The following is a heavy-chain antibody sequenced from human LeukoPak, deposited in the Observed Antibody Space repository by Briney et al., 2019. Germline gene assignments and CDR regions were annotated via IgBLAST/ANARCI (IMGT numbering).Heavy chain of an antibody. CDR3: ARDCGGDCRPYWYCDL. J-gene: IGHJ2*01. CDR1: GYTFPRYY. CDR2: INHSGGST. V-gene: IGHV1-46*01. Sequence: ASVKVSCKACGYTFPRYYTHWVRQAAGQGLEGVGIINHSGGSTSYAQKFQGRVTMTRDTSTSTVYMELSSLRSEDTAVYYCARDCGGDCRPYWYCDLWGRGTLVTVSS. D-gene: IGHD2-21*02.